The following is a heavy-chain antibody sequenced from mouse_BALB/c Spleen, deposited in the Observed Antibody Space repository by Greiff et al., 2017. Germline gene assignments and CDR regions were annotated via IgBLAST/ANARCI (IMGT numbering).Heavy chain of an antibody. CDR1: GYTFTDYY. Sequence: VQLQESGPELVKPGASVKISCKASGYTFTDYYINWVKQKPGQGLEWIGWIYPGSGNTKYNEKFKGKATLTVDTSSSTAYMQLSSLTSEDTAVYFCARGGAHYYGNSYWYFDVWGAGTTVTVSS. CDR3: ARGGAHYYGNSYWYFDV. V-gene: IGHV1-84*02. CDR2: IYPGSGNT. D-gene: IGHD2-1*01. J-gene: IGHJ1*01.